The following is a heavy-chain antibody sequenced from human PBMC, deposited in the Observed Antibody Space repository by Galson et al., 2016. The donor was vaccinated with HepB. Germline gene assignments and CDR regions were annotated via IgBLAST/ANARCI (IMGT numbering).Heavy chain of an antibody. J-gene: IGHJ5*02. CDR2: IFYSGST. CDR3: ARGSILDSFGP. Sequence: SETLSLTCSVSGGSVTTFYWSWLRQPPGQGLEWIGYIFYSGSTNYNPSLKSRASISIDTSNNLFSLRLNSVTAADTAVYYCARGSILDSFGPWGQGTLVVVSS. CDR1: GGSVTTFY. V-gene: IGHV4-59*02. D-gene: IGHD2-8*01.